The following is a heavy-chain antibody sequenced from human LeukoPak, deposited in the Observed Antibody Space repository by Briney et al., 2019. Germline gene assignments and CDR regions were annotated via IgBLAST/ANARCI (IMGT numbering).Heavy chain of an antibody. CDR2: IYYSGPT. CDR1: GGSINSYY. Sequence: SETLSLTCTVSGGSINSYYWSWIRQPPGKGLEWIGYIYYSGPTNYNPSLKSRVTISVDTSKNQFSLKLSSVTAAGTAVYYCARGTTLDYWGQGALVTVSS. D-gene: IGHD1-1*01. J-gene: IGHJ4*02. CDR3: ARGTTLDY. V-gene: IGHV4-59*08.